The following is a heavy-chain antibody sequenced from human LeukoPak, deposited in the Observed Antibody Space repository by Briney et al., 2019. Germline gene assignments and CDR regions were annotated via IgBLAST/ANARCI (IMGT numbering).Heavy chain of an antibody. CDR2: IYYSVNT. J-gene: IGHJ6*03. V-gene: IGHV4-59*08. CDR1: GGSISGYY. Sequence: SETLSLTCTVPGGSISGYYWSWIRQPPGKGLEWIGYIYYSVNTNYNPSLKSRVTIVGDTSKNQFSLKLSSVTAADTAVYYCARHQRDYGDYVPRYMDVWGKGTTLTVSS. CDR3: ARHQRDYGDYVPRYMDV. D-gene: IGHD4-17*01.